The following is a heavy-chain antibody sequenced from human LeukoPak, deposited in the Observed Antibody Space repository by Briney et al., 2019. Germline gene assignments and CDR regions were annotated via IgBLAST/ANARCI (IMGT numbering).Heavy chain of an antibody. V-gene: IGHV3-11*04. Sequence: GGSLRLSCAASGFTFSDYYMSWIRQAPGKGLEWVSYISSSGSTIYYADSVKGRFTISRDNAKNSLYLQMNSLRAEDTAVYYCAREFKQQLELYYYYYMDVWGKGTTVTVSS. D-gene: IGHD6-13*01. CDR1: GFTFSDYY. CDR2: ISSSGSTI. CDR3: AREFKQQLELYYYYYMDV. J-gene: IGHJ6*03.